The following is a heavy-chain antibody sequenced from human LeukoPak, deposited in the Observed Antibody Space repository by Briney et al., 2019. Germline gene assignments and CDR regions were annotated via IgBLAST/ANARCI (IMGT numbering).Heavy chain of an antibody. CDR1: GFNIDDYA. D-gene: IGHD2-21*02. CDR2: INWNSGSM. V-gene: IGHV3-9*01. Sequence: GRSLRLSCAASGFNIDDYAMHWVRQAPGKGLEWVSGINWNSGSMGYVNSVKGRFTISRDNAKNSLYLQMNSLRAEDTALYYCAKDVTGSYYYYMDVWGKGTTVTVSS. CDR3: AKDVTGSYYYYMDV. J-gene: IGHJ6*03.